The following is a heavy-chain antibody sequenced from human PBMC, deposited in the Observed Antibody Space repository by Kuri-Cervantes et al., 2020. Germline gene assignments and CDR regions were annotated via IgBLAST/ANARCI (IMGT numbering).Heavy chain of an antibody. CDR3: ARQGYCSGGSCTLGMDV. D-gene: IGHD2-15*01. Sequence: LRLSCAASGFTLSDYYMSWIRQHPGKGLEWIGFIYYSGSTYYNPSLKSRVTISVDTSKNQFSLKLSSVTAADTAVYYCARQGYCSGGSCTLGMDVWGQGTTVTVSS. CDR1: GFTLSDYY. J-gene: IGHJ6*02. V-gene: IGHV4-31*02. CDR2: IYYSGST.